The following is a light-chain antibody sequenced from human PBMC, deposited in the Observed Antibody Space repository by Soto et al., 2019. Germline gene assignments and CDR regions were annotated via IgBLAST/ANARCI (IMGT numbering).Light chain of an antibody. CDR2: GNS. CDR1: SSNIGAGYD. V-gene: IGLV1-40*01. J-gene: IGLJ2*01. Sequence: QSVLTQPPSVSGAPGQRVTISCTGSSSNIGAGYDVHWYQQLPGTAPKLLIYGNSNRPSGVPDRFSGSKSGTSASLAITGXXXEXXXDYYCQSYDSSLSGVVFGGGTKLTVL. CDR3: QSYDSSLSGVV.